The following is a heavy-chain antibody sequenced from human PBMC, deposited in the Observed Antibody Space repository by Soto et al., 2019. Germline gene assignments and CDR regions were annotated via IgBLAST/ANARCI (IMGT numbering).Heavy chain of an antibody. CDR1: GYTFTGYD. V-gene: IGHV1-8*01. J-gene: IGHJ4*02. Sequence: QVQLVQSGAEVKRPGASVKVSCRASGYTFTGYDINWVRQAPGQWLECMGWMNPYNGNTGYAQNFQGRVTMTRNTPTSPAYMELSILTSDDTAVYYCARGPGDLGYLDFWGQGALVTVSS. CDR2: MNPYNGNT. D-gene: IGHD3-10*01. CDR3: ARGPGDLGYLDF.